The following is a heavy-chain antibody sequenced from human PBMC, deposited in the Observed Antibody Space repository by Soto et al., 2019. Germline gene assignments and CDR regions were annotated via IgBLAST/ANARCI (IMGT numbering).Heavy chain of an antibody. D-gene: IGHD3-3*01. CDR2: IYYSGST. Sequence: PSETLSLTCTVSGGSISIYYWSWIRQPPGKGLEWIGYIYYSGSTNYNPSLKSRVTISVDTSKNQFSLKLSSVTAADTAVYYCARDGVVLSDAFDIWGQGTMVTVSS. CDR1: GGSISIYY. V-gene: IGHV4-59*01. J-gene: IGHJ3*02. CDR3: ARDGVVLSDAFDI.